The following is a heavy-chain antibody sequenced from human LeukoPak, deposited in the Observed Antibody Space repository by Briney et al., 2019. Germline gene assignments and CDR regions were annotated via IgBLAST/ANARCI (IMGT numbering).Heavy chain of an antibody. CDR3: ARAASRSGWTYYYDSSGYYYYFDY. V-gene: IGHV1-46*01. Sequence: ASVKVSCKASGYTFTSYYMHWVRQAPGQGLDRMGIINPSGGSTSYAQKFQGRVTMTRDTSTSTVYMELSSLRSEDTAVYYCARAASRSGWTYYYDSSGYYYYFDYWGQGTLVTVSS. CDR1: GYTFTSYY. D-gene: IGHD3-22*01. J-gene: IGHJ4*02. CDR2: INPSGGST.